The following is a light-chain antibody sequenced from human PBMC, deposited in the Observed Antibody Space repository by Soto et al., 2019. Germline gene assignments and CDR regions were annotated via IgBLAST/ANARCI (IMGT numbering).Light chain of an antibody. J-gene: IGLJ1*01. Sequence: QSVLTQPASVSGSPGQSITISCTGTSSDIGDYNCVSWYQQHPGKAPKLMIYEVSNRPSGISNRFSGSKSGNTASLTISGLQADDEADYYCSSYTSTSSYVFGTGT. CDR1: SSDIGDYNC. CDR2: EVS. V-gene: IGLV2-14*01. CDR3: SSYTSTSSYV.